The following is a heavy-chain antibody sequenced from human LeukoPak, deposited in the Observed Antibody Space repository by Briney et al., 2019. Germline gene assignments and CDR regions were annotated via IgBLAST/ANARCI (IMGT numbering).Heavy chain of an antibody. D-gene: IGHD3-3*01. Sequence: ASVKVSCKASGYTFTSYGISWVRQAPGQGLEWMGWISAYNGNTNYAQKLQGRVTMTTDTSTSTAYMELRSLRSDDTAVYYCARDQIRRRIADFWSGKALVYWGQGTLVTVSS. CDR1: GYTFTSYG. J-gene: IGHJ4*02. CDR2: ISAYNGNT. CDR3: ARDQIRRRIADFWSGKALVY. V-gene: IGHV1-18*01.